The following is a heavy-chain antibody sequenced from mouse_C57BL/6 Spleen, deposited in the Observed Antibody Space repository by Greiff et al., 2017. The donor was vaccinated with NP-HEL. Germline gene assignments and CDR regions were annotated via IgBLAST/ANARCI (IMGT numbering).Heavy chain of an antibody. J-gene: IGHJ1*03. CDR1: GYTFTSYW. CDR3: ARRGYRYYGSSYWYFDV. D-gene: IGHD1-1*01. CDR2: IDPSDSET. Sequence: QVQLQQPGAELVRPGSSVKLSCKASGYTFTSYWMHWVKQRPIQGLEWIGNIDPSDSETHYNQKFKDKATLTVDKSSSTAYMQLSSLTSEDSAVYYCARRGYRYYGSSYWYFDVWGTGTTVTVSS. V-gene: IGHV1-52*01.